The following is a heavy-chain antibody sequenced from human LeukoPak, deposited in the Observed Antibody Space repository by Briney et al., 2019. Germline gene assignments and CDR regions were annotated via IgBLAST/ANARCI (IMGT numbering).Heavy chain of an antibody. CDR1: GFTFSSYT. V-gene: IGHV3-23*01. Sequence: GGSLRLSCAASGFTFSSYTMSWVRQAPGKGLEGVSAISGSGGSTYYADSVKGRFTISRANPKNRLYLQMNSLRAEYTAVYYCAKTLITGTPVTTLYYYGMDVWGQGTTVTVSS. CDR3: AKTLITGTPVTTLYYYGMDV. CDR2: ISGSGGST. J-gene: IGHJ6*02. D-gene: IGHD1-20*01.